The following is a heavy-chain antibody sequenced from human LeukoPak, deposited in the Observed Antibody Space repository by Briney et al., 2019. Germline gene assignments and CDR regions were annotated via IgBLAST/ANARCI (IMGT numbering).Heavy chain of an antibody. V-gene: IGHV3-30*02. J-gene: IGHJ5*02. Sequence: GGSLRLSCAASGFTVSSNYMSWVRQAPGKGLEWVAFIRYDGSSKYYADSVKGRFTISRDNAKNSLYLQMNSLRAEDTAVYYCARDYFTFGGVIVASWGQGTLVTVSS. CDR1: GFTVSSNY. CDR2: IRYDGSSK. CDR3: ARDYFTFGGVIVAS. D-gene: IGHD3-16*02.